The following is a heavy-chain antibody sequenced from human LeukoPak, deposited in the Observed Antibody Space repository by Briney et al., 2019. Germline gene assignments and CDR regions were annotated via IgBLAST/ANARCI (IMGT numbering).Heavy chain of an antibody. V-gene: IGHV4-59*01. CDR3: ARDSSSWTPGWFDP. D-gene: IGHD6-13*01. J-gene: IGHJ5*02. CDR2: IYYSGST. Sequence: SETLSLTCTVSGGSISSYYWSWIRQPPGKGLEWIGYIYYSGSTNYNPSLKSRVTISVDTSKNQFTLKLSSVTAADTAVYYCARDSSSWTPGWFDPWGQGTLVTVSS. CDR1: GGSISSYY.